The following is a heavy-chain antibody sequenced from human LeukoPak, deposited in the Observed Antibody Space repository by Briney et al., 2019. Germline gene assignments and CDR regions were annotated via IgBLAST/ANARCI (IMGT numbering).Heavy chain of an antibody. J-gene: IGHJ4*02. Sequence: SQTLSLTCAISGDSVSSNSAAWNWIRQAPSRGLEWLGRTYYTSKWYYHYAGSMKSPIIINPDPSKNQFYLQLNSVSPEDTAVYYCPRTGDLGPDYWGQGSLVTVSS. CDR2: TYYTSKWYY. CDR3: PRTGDLGPDY. CDR1: GDSVSSNSAA. D-gene: IGHD3-10*01. V-gene: IGHV6-1*01.